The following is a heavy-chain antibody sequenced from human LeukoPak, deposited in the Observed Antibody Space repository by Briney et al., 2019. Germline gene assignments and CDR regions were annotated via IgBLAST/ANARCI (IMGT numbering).Heavy chain of an antibody. D-gene: IGHD3-16*01. V-gene: IGHV3-11*01. J-gene: IGHJ6*02. CDR3: ARFQYYDNNYYGMDV. Sequence: PGGSLRLSCAASGFTVSSNYMSWVRQAPGKGLEWVSYISSSGRTTDYGDSVKGRFTSSRDSAKNSVSLQMNSLRVEDTAVYYCARFQYYDNNYYGMDVWGQGTTVTVSS. CDR1: GFTVSSNY. CDR2: ISSSGRTT.